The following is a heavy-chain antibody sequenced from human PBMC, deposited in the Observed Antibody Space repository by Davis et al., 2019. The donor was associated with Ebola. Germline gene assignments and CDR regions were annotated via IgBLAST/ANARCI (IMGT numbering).Heavy chain of an antibody. CDR1: GFTFSSYA. CDR3: ARGYYYDSSGYPWAFDI. V-gene: IGHV3-30-3*01. CDR2: ISYDGSNK. J-gene: IGHJ3*02. Sequence: GESLKISCAASGFTFSSYAMHLVRQAPGKGLEWVAVISYDGSNKYYADSVKGRFTISRDNSKNTLYLQMNSLRAEDTAVYYCARGYYYDSSGYPWAFDIWGQGTMVTVSS. D-gene: IGHD3-22*01.